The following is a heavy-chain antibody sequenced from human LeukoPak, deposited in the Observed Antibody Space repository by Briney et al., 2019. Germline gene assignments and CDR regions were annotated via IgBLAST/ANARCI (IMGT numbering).Heavy chain of an antibody. CDR2: IYYSGST. Sequence: PSETLSLTCAVSGGSISSGGYSWSWIRQPPGKGLEWIGYIYYSGSTNYNPSLKSRVTISVDTSKNQFSLKLTSVTAADTAVYYCARDRLAYSSSWYPDAFDIWGQGTMVTVSS. J-gene: IGHJ3*02. CDR3: ARDRLAYSSSWYPDAFDI. V-gene: IGHV4-61*08. D-gene: IGHD6-13*01. CDR1: GGSISSGGYS.